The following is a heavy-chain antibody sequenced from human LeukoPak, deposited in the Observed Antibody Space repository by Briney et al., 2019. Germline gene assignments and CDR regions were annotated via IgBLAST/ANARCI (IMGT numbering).Heavy chain of an antibody. Sequence: GGSLRLSCAASGFTFRSYSMNWVRQAPGKGLEWVAFIRYDGSNKYYADSVKGRFTISRDNSKNTLYLQMNSLRAEDTAVYYCAKDVAELYYYYYMDVWGKGTTVTVSS. J-gene: IGHJ6*03. CDR1: GFTFRSYS. CDR3: AKDVAELYYYYYMDV. CDR2: IRYDGSNK. D-gene: IGHD1-7*01. V-gene: IGHV3-30*02.